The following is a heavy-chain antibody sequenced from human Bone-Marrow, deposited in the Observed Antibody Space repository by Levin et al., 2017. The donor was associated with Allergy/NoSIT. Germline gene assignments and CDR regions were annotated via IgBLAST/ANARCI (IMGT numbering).Heavy chain of an antibody. CDR3: ARAGTQRLSNSKSYYFDY. J-gene: IGHJ4*02. Sequence: GESLKISCAASGFTFSSYSMNWVRQAPGKGLEWVSSISSSSSYIYYADSVKGRFTISRDNAKNSLYLQMNSLRAEDTAVYYCARAGTQRLSNSKSYYFDYWGQGTLVTVSS. CDR1: GFTFSSYS. D-gene: IGHD4-11*01. V-gene: IGHV3-21*01. CDR2: ISSSSSYI.